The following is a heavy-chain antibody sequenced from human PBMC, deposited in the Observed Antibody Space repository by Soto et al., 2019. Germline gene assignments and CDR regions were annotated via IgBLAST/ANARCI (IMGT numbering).Heavy chain of an antibody. CDR2: IDPSDSYT. D-gene: IGHD2-2*01. V-gene: IGHV5-10-1*01. CDR3: AAPPVDPAAPAHNGMAV. J-gene: IGHJ6*02. Sequence: GAAVKISCEGCVGSVTSYWRTRLRQMPGKGLEWMGRIDPSDSYTNYSPSFQGHVTISADKSISTAYLQWSSLKASAPAFYYGAAPPVDPAAPAHNGMAVGGQGTTVPVS. CDR1: VGSVTSYW.